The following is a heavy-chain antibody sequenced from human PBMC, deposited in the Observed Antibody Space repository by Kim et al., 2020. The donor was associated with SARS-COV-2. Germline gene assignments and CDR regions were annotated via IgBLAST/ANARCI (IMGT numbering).Heavy chain of an antibody. CDR2: IIPIFGTA. V-gene: IGHV1-69*13. Sequence: SVKVSCKASGGTFSSYAISWVRQAPGQGLEWMGGIIPIFGTANYAQKFQGRVTITADESTSTAYMELSSLRSEDTAVYYCVGSYCGGDRVLFIGGNCAFDIWGQGTMVTVSS. J-gene: IGHJ3*02. CDR1: GGTFSSYA. D-gene: IGHD2-21*02. CDR3: VGSYCGGDRVLFIGGNCAFDI.